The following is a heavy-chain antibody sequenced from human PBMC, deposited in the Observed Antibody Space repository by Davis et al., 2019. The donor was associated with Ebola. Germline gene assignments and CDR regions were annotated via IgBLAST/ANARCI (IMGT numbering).Heavy chain of an antibody. CDR2: IHPGYSDI. CDR1: GYNFPNYW. D-gene: IGHD5-18*01. V-gene: IGHV5-51*01. Sequence: PGRSLRLSCQRSGYNFPNYWTAWVRHPPGKGLDWMGIIHPGYSDIRYSPSFQGLVTISADKSLNTAYLQWSSLKASDSAMYFCARLWDTALVVPEYWGQGTLVTVSS. CDR3: ARLWDTALVVPEY. J-gene: IGHJ4*02.